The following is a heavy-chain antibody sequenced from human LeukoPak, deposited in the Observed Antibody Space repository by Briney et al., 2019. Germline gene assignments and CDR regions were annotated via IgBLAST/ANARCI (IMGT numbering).Heavy chain of an antibody. D-gene: IGHD3-16*01. CDR2: ISYDGNNR. CDR3: AKVKGEVIGAYYI. V-gene: IGHV3-30*18. CDR1: LFTLSSYG. J-gene: IGHJ3*02. Sequence: PGRSLRLSCAASLFTLSSYGMHWVRQAPGKGLEWVAVISYDGNNRYYADSVKGRFTISRYNSKNTLYLQMNSLRAEDTAVYYCAKVKGEVIGAYYIWGQGTMVTVSS.